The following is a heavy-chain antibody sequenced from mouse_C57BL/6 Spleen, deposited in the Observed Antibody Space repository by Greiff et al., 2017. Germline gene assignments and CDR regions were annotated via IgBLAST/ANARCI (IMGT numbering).Heavy chain of an antibody. V-gene: IGHV3-6*01. J-gene: IGHJ3*01. Sequence: VQLKQSGPGLVKPSQSLSLTCSVTGYSITSGYYWNWIRQFPGNKLEWMGYISYDGSNNYNPSLKNRISITRDTSKNQFFLKLNSVTTEDTATYYGAGGNGLPCFAYWGQGTLVTVSA. CDR3: AGGNGLPCFAY. CDR2: ISYDGSN. D-gene: IGHD1-1*02. CDR1: GYSITSGYY.